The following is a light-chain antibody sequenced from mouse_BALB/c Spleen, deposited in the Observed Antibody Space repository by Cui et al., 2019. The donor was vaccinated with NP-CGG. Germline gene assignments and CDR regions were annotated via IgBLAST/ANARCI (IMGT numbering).Light chain of an antibody. CDR2: GTN. Sequence: QAVVTQEIPLTTSPGETVTLTCRSSTGAVTTSNYANWVQEKPDHLFTGLIGGTNNRAPGVPARFSGSLIGDKAALTITGAQTEDEAIYFCALWYSNHWVFGGGTKLTVL. J-gene: IGLJ1*01. CDR1: TGAVTTSNY. CDR3: ALWYSNHWV. V-gene: IGLV1*01.